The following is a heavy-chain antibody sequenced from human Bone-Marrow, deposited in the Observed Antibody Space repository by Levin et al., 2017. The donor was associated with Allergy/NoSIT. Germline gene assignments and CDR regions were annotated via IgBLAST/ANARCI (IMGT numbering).Heavy chain of an antibody. V-gene: IGHV3-49*03. J-gene: IGHJ4*02. CDR1: GFTFGDYA. CDR2: IRSKAYGGTT. CDR3: TRVGCSGDPPPSYYFDY. Sequence: GGSLRLSCTASGFTFGDYAMSWFRQAPGKGLEWVGFIRSKAYGGTTEYAASVKGRFTISRDDSKSIAYLQMNSLKTEDTAVYYCTRVGCSGDPPPSYYFDYWGQGTLVTVSS. D-gene: IGHD2-15*01.